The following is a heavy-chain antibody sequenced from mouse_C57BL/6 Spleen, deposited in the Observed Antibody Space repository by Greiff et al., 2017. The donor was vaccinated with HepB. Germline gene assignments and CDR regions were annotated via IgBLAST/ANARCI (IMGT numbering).Heavy chain of an antibody. V-gene: IGHV1-69*01. J-gene: IGHJ2*01. CDR1: GYTFTSYW. D-gene: IGHD4-1*01. Sequence: QVQLKQPGAELVMPGASVKLSCKASGYTFTSYWMHWVKQRPGQGLEWIGEIDPSDSYTNYNQKFKGKSTLTVDKSSSTAYMQLSSLTSEYSAVYYCARDGTGDYWGQGTTLTVSS. CDR2: IDPSDSYT. CDR3: ARDGTGDY.